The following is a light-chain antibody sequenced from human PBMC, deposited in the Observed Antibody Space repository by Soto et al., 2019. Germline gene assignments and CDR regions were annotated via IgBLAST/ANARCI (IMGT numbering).Light chain of an antibody. CDR2: DVS. J-gene: IGLJ1*01. V-gene: IGLV2-14*03. CDR3: FSYTTSSTYV. CDR1: SSDVGAYNY. Sequence: QSVLTQPASVSGSPGQSITISCTGTSSDVGAYNYVSWYQQLPGKAPKLMIYDVSNRPSVVSNRFSGSKSGNTAPLTISGLQAEDETDYYCFSYTTSSTYVFGTGTKVTVL.